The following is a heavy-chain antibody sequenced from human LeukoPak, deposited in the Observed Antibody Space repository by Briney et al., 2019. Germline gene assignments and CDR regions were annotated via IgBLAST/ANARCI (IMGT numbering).Heavy chain of an antibody. D-gene: IGHD1-26*01. CDR3: ASRSGSPGYFDY. CDR2: ICTAGDT. CDR1: GFTFSSYD. Sequence: GGSLRLSCAASGFTFSSYDMHWVRQATGKGLEWVSAICTAGDTYYPGSVKGRITISRENAKNSLYLQRNSLRSGDTAVYYCASRSGSPGYFDYWGQGTLVIVSS. J-gene: IGHJ4*02. V-gene: IGHV3-13*01.